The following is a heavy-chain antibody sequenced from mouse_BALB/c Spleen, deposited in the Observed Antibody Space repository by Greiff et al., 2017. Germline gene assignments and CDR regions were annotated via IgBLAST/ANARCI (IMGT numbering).Heavy chain of an antibody. Sequence: EVKLQESGGGLVQPGGSMKLSCVASGFTFSNYWMNWVRQSPEKGLEWVAEIRLKSNNYATHYAESVKGRFTISRDDSKSSVYLQMNNLRAEDTGIYYCTRPSGLWAMDYWGQGTSVTVSS. CDR1: GFTFSNYW. CDR2: IRLKSNNYAT. J-gene: IGHJ4*01. D-gene: IGHD1-1*01. CDR3: TRPSGLWAMDY. V-gene: IGHV6-6*02.